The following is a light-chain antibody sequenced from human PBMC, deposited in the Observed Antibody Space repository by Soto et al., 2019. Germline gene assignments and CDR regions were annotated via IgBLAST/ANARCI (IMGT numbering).Light chain of an antibody. CDR1: QSLLHSNGYNY. J-gene: IGKJ1*01. CDR2: LGS. Sequence: DIVMTQSPLSLPVTPGEPASISCRSSQSLLHSNGYNYLDWYLQKPGQSPQLLIYLGSNRASGVPDMFSGSGSGTDFTLKSSRVEAEDVGVYYCMQALQTPRTFGQGTKVEIK. V-gene: IGKV2-28*01. CDR3: MQALQTPRT.